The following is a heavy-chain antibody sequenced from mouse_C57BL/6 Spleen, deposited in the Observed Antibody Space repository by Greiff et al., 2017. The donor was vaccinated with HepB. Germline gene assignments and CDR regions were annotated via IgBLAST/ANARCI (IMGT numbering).Heavy chain of an antibody. D-gene: IGHD2-5*01. CDR3: ARAGYYSNWYFDV. Sequence: VQLQQSGAELVKPGASVKLSCKASGYTFTSYWMHWVKQRPGRGLEWIGRIDPNSGGTKYNEKFKSKATLTVDKPSSTAYMQISSLTSEDSAVYYCARAGYYSNWYFDVLGTGTTVTVSS. J-gene: IGHJ1*03. V-gene: IGHV1-72*01. CDR1: GYTFTSYW. CDR2: IDPNSGGT.